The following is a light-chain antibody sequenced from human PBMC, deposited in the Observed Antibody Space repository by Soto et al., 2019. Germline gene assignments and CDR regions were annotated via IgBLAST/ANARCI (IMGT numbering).Light chain of an antibody. J-gene: IGLJ2*01. CDR3: SSYRSRSTVV. V-gene: IGLV2-14*03. CDR2: DVA. Sequence: QSVLTQPASVSGSPGQSITISCTGTSNDVGGYNYVSCYQHHPGKAPKLMIYDVANRPSGVSNRFSGSKSGNTASLTISGLQAEDEADYYCSSYRSRSTVVFGGGTKLTVL. CDR1: SNDVGGYNY.